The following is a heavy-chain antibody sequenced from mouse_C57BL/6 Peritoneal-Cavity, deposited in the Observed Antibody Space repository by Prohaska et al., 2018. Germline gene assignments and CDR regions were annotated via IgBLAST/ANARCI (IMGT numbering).Heavy chain of an antibody. D-gene: IGHD2-5*01. Sequence: EVKLLQSGGGLVQPGGSLKLSCAASGIDFSRYWMSWVRRAPGKGIEWIGEINPDSNTINYGLSLNEKFIISRDNGKNTLYLQMSKVRSEDTALYYCASSNSYAMDYWGQGPSVTVSS. CDR3: ASSNSYAMDY. V-gene: IGHV4-1*01. J-gene: IGHJ4*01. CDR2: INPDSNTI. CDR1: GIDFSRYW.